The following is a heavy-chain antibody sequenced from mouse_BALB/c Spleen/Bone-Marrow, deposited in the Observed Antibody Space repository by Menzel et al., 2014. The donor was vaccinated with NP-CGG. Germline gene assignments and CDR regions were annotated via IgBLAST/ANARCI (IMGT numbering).Heavy chain of an antibody. J-gene: IGHJ4*01. V-gene: IGHV3-1*02. CDR1: DYSITSGYS. D-gene: IGHD2-1*01. CDR2: IHYIGST. Sequence: QLQQLGPDLVKPSQSLSLTCTVTDYSITSGYSWHWIRQFPVNKLEWMRYIHYIGSTNYNPSLKIRISITRDTSKNQFFLQLNSVTTEDTATYYCARFDGTYAMDYWGQGTSVTVSS. CDR3: ARFDGTYAMDY.